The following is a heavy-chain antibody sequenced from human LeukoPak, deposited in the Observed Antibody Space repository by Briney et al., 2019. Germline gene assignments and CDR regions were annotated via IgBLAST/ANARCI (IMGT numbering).Heavy chain of an antibody. CDR2: ISSSSSTI. V-gene: IGHV3-48*01. J-gene: IGHJ4*02. D-gene: IGHD6-19*01. CDR1: GFTFSSYS. CDR3: ARDVVSSGWYLFDY. Sequence: GGSLRLSCAACGFTFSSYSMNWVRQAPGKGLEWVSYISSSSSTIYYADSVKGRFTISRDNAKNSLYLQMNSLRAEDTAVYYCARDVVSSGWYLFDYWGQGTLVTVSS.